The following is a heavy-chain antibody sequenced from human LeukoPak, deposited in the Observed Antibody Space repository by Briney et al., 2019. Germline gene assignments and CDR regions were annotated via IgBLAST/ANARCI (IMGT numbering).Heavy chain of an antibody. V-gene: IGHV4-59*08. CDR2: IYYSGST. Sequence: SETLSLTCTVSGGSISSYYGSWIRQPPGKGREWIGYIYYSGSTNYNPSLRSRVTISVDTSKNQFPLKLSSVTAADTAVYYCARGGNYGDYDGYFDYWGQGTLVTASS. D-gene: IGHD4-17*01. CDR1: GGSISSYY. J-gene: IGHJ4*02. CDR3: ARGGNYGDYDGYFDY.